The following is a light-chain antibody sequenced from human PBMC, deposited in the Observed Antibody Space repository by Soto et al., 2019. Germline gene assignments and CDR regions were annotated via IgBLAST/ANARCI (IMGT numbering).Light chain of an antibody. CDR1: SSDVGGYNY. J-gene: IGLJ1*01. CDR3: SSYTSSSTLD. Sequence: QSVLTQPASVSGSPGQSITISCTGTSSDVGGYNYVSWYQQHPGKAPKRMIYDVSNRPSGVSNRFSGSKSGNTASLTISGLQAEDEADYYCSSYTSSSTLDFGTGTKVTVL. V-gene: IGLV2-14*01. CDR2: DVS.